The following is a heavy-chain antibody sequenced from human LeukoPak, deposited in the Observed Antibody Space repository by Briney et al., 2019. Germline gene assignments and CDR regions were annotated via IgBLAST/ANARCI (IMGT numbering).Heavy chain of an antibody. CDR2: ISESGGNT. V-gene: IGHV3-23*01. CDR3: ARARTSCLDY. Sequence: GGSLRLSCAASGFTFRNYAMTWVRQAPGKGLEWVSVISESGGNTNYADSVKGRFTISRDNSKNTLYLQMNSLRVEDTAVYYCARARTSCLDYWSQGTLVTVSS. J-gene: IGHJ4*02. CDR1: GFTFRNYA. D-gene: IGHD2-2*01.